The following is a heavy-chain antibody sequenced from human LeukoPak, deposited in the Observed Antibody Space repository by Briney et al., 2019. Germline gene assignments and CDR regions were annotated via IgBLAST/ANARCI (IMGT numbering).Heavy chain of an antibody. CDR3: ARGERTTGDFDY. Sequence: SETLSLTCTVSGGSISSYYWSWIRQPPGKGLEWIGYIYYSGSTNYNPSLKSRVTISVDTSKNQFSLKLSSVTAADTAVYYCARGERTTGDFDYWGQGTLVTVSS. V-gene: IGHV4-59*01. J-gene: IGHJ4*02. CDR2: IYYSGST. D-gene: IGHD4-17*01. CDR1: GGSISSYY.